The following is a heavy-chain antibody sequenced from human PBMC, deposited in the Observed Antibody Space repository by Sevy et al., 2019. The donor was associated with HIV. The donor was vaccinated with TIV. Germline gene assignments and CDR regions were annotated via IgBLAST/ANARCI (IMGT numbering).Heavy chain of an antibody. V-gene: IGHV3-23*01. J-gene: IGHJ4*02. CDR1: GFTFSNYA. CDR3: AKLIRSSGD. CDR2: ISGGGALT. D-gene: IGHD1-26*01. Sequence: GGSLRLSCAASGFTFSNYAMIWVRQAPGKGLEWVSGISGGGALTWYADSVKGRFTISRDNSQNTLYVQMNSLRAEDTAVYYCAKLIRSSGDWGQGTLVTVSS.